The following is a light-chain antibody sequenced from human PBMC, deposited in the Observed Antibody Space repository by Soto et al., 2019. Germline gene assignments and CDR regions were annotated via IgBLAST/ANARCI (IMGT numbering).Light chain of an antibody. J-gene: IGKJ1*01. CDR1: QSVSSN. CDR3: QQYNNWPPWT. Sequence: EIVMTQSPATLSVSPGERATLSRRASQSVSSNLAWYQQKPGQAPRLLIYGASTRATGIPARFSGSGSGTEFTLTISSLQSEDFAVYYCQQYNNWPPWTFDQGTKVEIK. CDR2: GAS. V-gene: IGKV3-15*01.